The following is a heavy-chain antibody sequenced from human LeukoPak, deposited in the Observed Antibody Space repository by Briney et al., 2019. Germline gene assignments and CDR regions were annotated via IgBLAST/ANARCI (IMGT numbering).Heavy chain of an antibody. J-gene: IGHJ5*02. V-gene: IGHV4-39*01. CDR1: GDSISNSGWS. Sequence: SETLSLTCIVSGDSISNSGWSWGSIRQPPGKGLEWNGTMPYAENVADNEIPSYNPALKSRVSISADTSKNQLSLKVNSVTAADTASYYCARLTLTGVGGRGWFDAWGQGTLVIVSS. CDR2: MPYAENVADNEIP. D-gene: IGHD3-3*01. CDR3: ARLTLTGVGGRGWFDA.